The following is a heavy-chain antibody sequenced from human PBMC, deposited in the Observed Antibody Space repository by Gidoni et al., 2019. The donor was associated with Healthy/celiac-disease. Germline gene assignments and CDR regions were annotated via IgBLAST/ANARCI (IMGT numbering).Heavy chain of an antibody. Sequence: FGTANYAQKFQGRVTITADESTSTAYMELSSLRSEDTAVYYCERGGYGDYGRGYYYGMDVWGQGTTVTVSS. D-gene: IGHD4-17*01. CDR2: FGTA. CDR3: ERGGYGDYGRGYYYGMDV. V-gene: IGHV1-69*01. J-gene: IGHJ6*02.